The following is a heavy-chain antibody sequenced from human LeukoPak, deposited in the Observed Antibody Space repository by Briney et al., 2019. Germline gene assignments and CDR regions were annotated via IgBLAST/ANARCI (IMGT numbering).Heavy chain of an antibody. CDR2: ISAYNGNT. J-gene: IGHJ5*02. V-gene: IGHV1-18*01. CDR3: ARELGYCSSTSCYSNWFDP. CDR1: GYTFTSYG. Sequence: ASVKVSCKASGYTFTSYGISWVRQAPGQGLEWMGWISAYNGNTNYAQKLQGRVTMTTDTSTSTAYMELSSLRSEDTAVYYCARELGYCSSTSCYSNWFDPWGQGTLVTVSS. D-gene: IGHD2-2*02.